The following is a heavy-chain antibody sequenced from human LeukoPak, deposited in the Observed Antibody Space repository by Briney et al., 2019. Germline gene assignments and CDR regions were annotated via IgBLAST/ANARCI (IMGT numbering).Heavy chain of an antibody. V-gene: IGHV4-34*01. CDR3: ASGYYYLFDY. CDR2: INHSGST. CDR1: GGSIRSGGYY. Sequence: SETLSLTCIVPGGSIRSGGYYWSWIRQPPGKGLEWIGEINHSGSTNYNPSLKSRVTISVDTSKNQFSLKLSSVTAADTAVYYCASGYYYLFDYWGQGTLVTVSS. J-gene: IGHJ4*02. D-gene: IGHD3-22*01.